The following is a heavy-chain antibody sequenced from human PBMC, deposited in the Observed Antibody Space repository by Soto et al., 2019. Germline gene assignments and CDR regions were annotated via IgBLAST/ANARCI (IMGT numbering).Heavy chain of an antibody. CDR1: GFTFSHYA. D-gene: IGHD1-26*01. CDR3: ARNLDFYYYVDY. J-gene: IGHJ4*02. V-gene: IGHV3-23*01. CDR2: ISGVGDTT. Sequence: GGSPRLSCAVSGFTFSHYAMSWVRQAPGKGLEWVAAISGVGDTTYYADSVKGRFTISRDNSQSTLFLQMDSLRAGDTALYFCARNLDFYYYVDYWGQGTLVTVSS.